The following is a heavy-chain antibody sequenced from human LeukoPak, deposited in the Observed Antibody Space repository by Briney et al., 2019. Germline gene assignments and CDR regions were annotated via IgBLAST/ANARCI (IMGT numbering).Heavy chain of an antibody. CDR1: GFTFSSYE. CDR2: ISSGVSSM. D-gene: IGHD4-17*01. V-gene: IGHV3-48*03. CDR3: ARDMTTVTTSSVSGYYFYGMDV. J-gene: IGHJ6*02. Sequence: PGGSLRLSCAVSGFTFSSYEMNWVRQAPGKGLEWVPYISSGVSSMFYADSVKGRFTISRDKAKNSLYLKMNRLRAEDTAVYYCARDMTTVTTSSVSGYYFYGMDVWGQGTTVTVAS.